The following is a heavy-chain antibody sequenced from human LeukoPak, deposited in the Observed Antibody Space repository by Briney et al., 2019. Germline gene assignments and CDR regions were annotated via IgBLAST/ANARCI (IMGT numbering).Heavy chain of an antibody. D-gene: IGHD3-22*01. J-gene: IGHJ4*02. CDR1: GFTFSTYT. CDR3: ARHVVAVGFDY. Sequence: GGSLRLSCAASGFTFSTYTMNWVRQAPGKGLEWVSSITSSSSYIYYADSVKGRFTISRDNAKNSLYLQMNSLRAEDTAVYYCARHVVAVGFDYWGQGTLVTVSS. V-gene: IGHV3-21*01. CDR2: ITSSSSYI.